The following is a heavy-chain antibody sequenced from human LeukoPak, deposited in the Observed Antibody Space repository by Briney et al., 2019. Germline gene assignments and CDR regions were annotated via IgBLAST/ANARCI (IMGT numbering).Heavy chain of an antibody. D-gene: IGHD5-18*01. J-gene: IGHJ4*02. CDR3: ARVGPGRGYSYGDLDY. CDR2: ISNCGGAI. CDR1: GFTFSSYE. V-gene: IGHV3-48*03. Sequence: GGSLKLSCAASGFTFSSYEMNWVRQAPGKGLEWVSYISNCGGAIYYADSVKGRFTISRDNAKKSLYLQMNSLRAEDTAVYYCARVGPGRGYSYGDLDYWGQGTLVTVSS.